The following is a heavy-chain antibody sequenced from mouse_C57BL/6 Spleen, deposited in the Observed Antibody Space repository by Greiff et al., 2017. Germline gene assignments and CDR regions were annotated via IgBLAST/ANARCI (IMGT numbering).Heavy chain of an antibody. CDR3: ARAGYPYYFDY. J-gene: IGHJ2*01. Sequence: QVQLQQPGAELVMPGASVKLSCKASGYTFTSYWMHWVKQRPGQGLEWIGEIDPSESYTNYNQKFKGKSTLTVDKSSSTAYMQLSSLTSEDSAVYYCARAGYPYYFDYWGQGTTLTVSS. CDR2: IDPSESYT. V-gene: IGHV1-69*01. D-gene: IGHD2-2*01. CDR1: GYTFTSYW.